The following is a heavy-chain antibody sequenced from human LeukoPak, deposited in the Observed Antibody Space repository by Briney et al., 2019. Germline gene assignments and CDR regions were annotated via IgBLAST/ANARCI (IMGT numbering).Heavy chain of an antibody. V-gene: IGHV1-69*04. CDR3: ATGDLIAAAGVSSNYFDY. J-gene: IGHJ4*02. Sequence: ASVKVSCKASGGTFSSYAISWVRQAPGQGLEWMGRIIPILGIANYAQKFQGRVTITADKSTSTAYMELSSLRSEDTAVYYCATGDLIAAAGVSSNYFDYWGQGTLVTVSS. CDR2: IIPILGIA. CDR1: GGTFSSYA. D-gene: IGHD6-13*01.